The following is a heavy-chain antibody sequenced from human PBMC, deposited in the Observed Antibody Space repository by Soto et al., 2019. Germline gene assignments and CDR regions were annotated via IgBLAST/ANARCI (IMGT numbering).Heavy chain of an antibody. D-gene: IGHD3-22*01. CDR2: ISGSGGST. CDR3: AKSPSDDSSGYYYYYYGMDV. Sequence: GGSLRLSCAASGFTFSSYAMSWVRQAPGKGLEWVSAISGSGGSTYYADSVKGRFTISRDNSKNTLYLQMNSLRAEDTAVYYCAKSPSDDSSGYYYYYYGMDVWGQVTTVTVSS. J-gene: IGHJ6*02. CDR1: GFTFSSYA. V-gene: IGHV3-23*01.